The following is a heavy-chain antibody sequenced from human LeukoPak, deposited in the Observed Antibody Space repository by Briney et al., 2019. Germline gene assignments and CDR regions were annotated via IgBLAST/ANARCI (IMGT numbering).Heavy chain of an antibody. D-gene: IGHD2-15*01. CDR3: ARVVVAANPYYYYGMDV. CDR2: IYYSGSA. Sequence: SETLSLTCTVSGGSTSSYYWSWIRQPPGKGLEWIGYIYYSGSANYNPSLKSRVTISVDTSKNQFSLKLSSVTAADTAVYYCARVVVAANPYYYYGMDVWGQGTTVTVSS. V-gene: IGHV4-59*08. CDR1: GGSTSSYY. J-gene: IGHJ6*02.